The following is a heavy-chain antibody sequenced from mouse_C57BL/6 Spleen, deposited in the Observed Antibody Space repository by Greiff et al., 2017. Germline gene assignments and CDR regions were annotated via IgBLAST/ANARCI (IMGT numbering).Heavy chain of an antibody. D-gene: IGHD3-2*02. CDR1: GYSFTDYN. J-gene: IGHJ2*01. V-gene: IGHV1-39*01. Sequence: VQLQQSGPELVKPGASVKISCKASGYSFTDYNMNWVKQSTGKSLEWIGVIKPDYGTTSYNQKFKGKATLTVDQSSSTAYMQLNRLTSEDSAVYYCARENSSCDGYFDYWGQGTMLTVSS. CDR3: ARENSSCDGYFDY. CDR2: IKPDYGTT.